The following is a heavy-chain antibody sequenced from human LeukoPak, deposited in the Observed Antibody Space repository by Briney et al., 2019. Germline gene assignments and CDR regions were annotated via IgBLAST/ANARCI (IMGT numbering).Heavy chain of an antibody. CDR1: GYTFTGYY. V-gene: IGHV1-2*02. Sequence: GASVKVSCKASGYTFTGYYMHRVRQAPGQGLEWMGWINPNSGGTNYAQKFQGRVTMTRDTSISTAYMELSRLRSDDTAVYYCARDSCSSTSCYLPEYYFDYWGQGTLVTVSS. CDR2: INPNSGGT. CDR3: ARDSCSSTSCYLPEYYFDY. J-gene: IGHJ4*02. D-gene: IGHD2-2*01.